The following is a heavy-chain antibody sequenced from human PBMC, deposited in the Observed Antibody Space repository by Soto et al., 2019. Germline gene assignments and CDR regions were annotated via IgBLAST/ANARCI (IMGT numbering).Heavy chain of an antibody. V-gene: IGHV3-30-3*01. CDR1: GFVFRNYA. J-gene: IGHJ4*02. Sequence: QVQLVDSGGGVVQPGRSLRLSCAASGFVFRNYAMHWVRQAPGKGLEWVAVISYDGSNKYYADSVKGRFTISRDNSKNTLYLQMSSLRAEDTAVYYCTREDYGELYFDYWGQGTLVTVSS. D-gene: IGHD4-17*01. CDR3: TREDYGELYFDY. CDR2: ISYDGSNK.